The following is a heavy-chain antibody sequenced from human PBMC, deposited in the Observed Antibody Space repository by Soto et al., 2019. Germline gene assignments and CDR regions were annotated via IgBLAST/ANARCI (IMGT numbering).Heavy chain of an antibody. CDR1: GYTFTSYG. V-gene: IGHV1-18*01. CDR3: ARDPRYTSGWYLIDYFDY. CDR2: ISAYNGNT. Sequence: QVQLVQSGAEVKKPGASVKVSCKASGYTFTSYGISWVRQAPGQGLEWMGWISAYNGNTNYAQKLQGRVTMTTDTSTSTAYMELRSLRSDDTAVYYCARDPRYTSGWYLIDYFDYWGQGTLVTVSS. J-gene: IGHJ4*02. D-gene: IGHD6-19*01.